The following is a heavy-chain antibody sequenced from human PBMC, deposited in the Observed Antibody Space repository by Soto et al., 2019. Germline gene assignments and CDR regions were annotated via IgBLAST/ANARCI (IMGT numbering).Heavy chain of an antibody. CDR1: GFTFSSYV. D-gene: IGHD2-8*01. V-gene: IGHV3-30*18. Sequence: GGSLRLSCAASGFTFSSYVLPCVRQAPCKGLEWLAVISYDGINKYYADSVKGRFTISRDNAKHTLYLQMTSLRAEDTAVYYCAKGGGNGVSSYPLDPWGQGTLVNVSS. CDR2: ISYDGINK. J-gene: IGHJ5*02. CDR3: AKGGGNGVSSYPLDP.